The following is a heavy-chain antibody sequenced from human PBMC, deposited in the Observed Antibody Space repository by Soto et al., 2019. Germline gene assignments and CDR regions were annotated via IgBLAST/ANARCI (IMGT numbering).Heavy chain of an antibody. Sequence: PGGSLRLSCAASGLTFSNVWMNWVRQAPGKGLEWVGRLKSKTDGGATDYAAPVKGRFTISRDDSKNTLYLQMNSLKTEDTAVYYCTTDVWPWFGSDYWGQGTLVTVSS. D-gene: IGHD3-10*01. J-gene: IGHJ4*02. CDR2: LKSKTDGGAT. CDR3: TTDVWPWFGSDY. CDR1: GLTFSNVW. V-gene: IGHV3-15*07.